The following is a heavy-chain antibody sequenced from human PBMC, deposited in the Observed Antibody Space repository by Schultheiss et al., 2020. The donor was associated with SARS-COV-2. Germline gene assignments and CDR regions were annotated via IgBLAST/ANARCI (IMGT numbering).Heavy chain of an antibody. V-gene: IGHV4-59*01. D-gene: IGHD1-26*01. CDR1: GGSFSGYY. Sequence: SETLSLTCAVYGGSFSGYYWSWIRQPPGKGLEWIGYIYYSGSTNYNPSLKSRVTISVDTSKNQFSLKLSSVTAADTAVYYCAKDESGSYYAYYFDYWGQGTLVTVSS. CDR2: IYYSGST. CDR3: AKDESGSYYAYYFDY. J-gene: IGHJ4*02.